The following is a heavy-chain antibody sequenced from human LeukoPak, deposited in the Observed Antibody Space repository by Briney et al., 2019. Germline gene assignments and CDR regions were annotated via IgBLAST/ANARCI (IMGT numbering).Heavy chain of an antibody. CDR1: GFTFSSYS. D-gene: IGHD3-22*01. J-gene: IGHJ5*02. V-gene: IGHV3-21*01. CDR2: ISSSSSYI. Sequence: GGSLRLSCAASGFTFSSYSMNWVRQAPGKGLEWVSSISSSSSYIYYADSVKGRFTISRDNAKNSLYPQMNSLRAEDTAVYYCASHDAYYYDSSGYTRANWFDPWGQGTLVTVSS. CDR3: ASHDAYYYDSSGYTRANWFDP.